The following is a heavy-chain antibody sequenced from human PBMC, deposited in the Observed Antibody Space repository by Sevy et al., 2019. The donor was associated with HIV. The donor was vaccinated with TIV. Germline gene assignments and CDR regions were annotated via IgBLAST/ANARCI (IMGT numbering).Heavy chain of an antibody. CDR1: GFTFSSYE. CDR2: ISSSGSTI. Sequence: GGSLRLSCAASGFTFSSYEMNWVRQAPGKGLEWVSYISSSGSTIYYADSVKGRFTISRDNAKNSLYLQMNGLRAEDTAVYYCAREPLAGYFDYWGQGTLVTVSS. D-gene: IGHD3-10*01. J-gene: IGHJ4*02. V-gene: IGHV3-48*03. CDR3: AREPLAGYFDY.